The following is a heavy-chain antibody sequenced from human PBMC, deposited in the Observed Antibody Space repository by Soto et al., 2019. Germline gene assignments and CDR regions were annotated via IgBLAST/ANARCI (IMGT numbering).Heavy chain of an antibody. D-gene: IGHD6-19*01. CDR2: INADNGNT. Sequence: QVQLVQSGAEVKKPGASVNVSCKTSGYTFTSYAINWVRQAPGQRLEWMGWINADNGNTKYSQKLQGRVTITRDTAASTAYMELSSLRSDDTAIYYCARAVFSSAWPYYMDVWGKGTTVTVSS. CDR1: GYTFTSYA. CDR3: ARAVFSSAWPYYMDV. V-gene: IGHV1-3*01. J-gene: IGHJ6*03.